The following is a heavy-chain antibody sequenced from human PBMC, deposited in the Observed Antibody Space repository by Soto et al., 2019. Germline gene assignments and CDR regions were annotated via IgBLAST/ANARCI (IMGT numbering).Heavy chain of an antibody. J-gene: IGHJ6*02. CDR3: ATSVGAIGYRFFNMDV. CDR2: IIPMYGTT. Sequence: SVKVSCKSSGGSFSSSAITWVRQAPGQGLEWMGRIIPMYGTTFYAQSFQGRVTITADESTSTAYMHLSSLKSEDTASYYCATSVGAIGYRFFNMDVWGQGTTVTVSS. D-gene: IGHD5-12*01. CDR1: GGSFSSSA. V-gene: IGHV1-69*13.